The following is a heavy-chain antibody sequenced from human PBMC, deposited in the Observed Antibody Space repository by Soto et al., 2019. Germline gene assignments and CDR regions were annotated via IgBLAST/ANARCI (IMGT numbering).Heavy chain of an antibody. CDR1: GYTFTGYH. V-gene: IGHV1-2*02. CDR3: ARILSEEVGALHY. Sequence: QVQLVQSGAEVKKPGASVKVSCKASGYTFTGYHMHWVRQAPGQVLEWMGWIHPNSAGTNPTQKFQGRVTITRYTSISTAYMELSRLRSDDTAVYYCARILSEEVGALHYWGQGTLVTVSS. CDR2: IHPNSAGT. J-gene: IGHJ4*02. D-gene: IGHD1-26*01.